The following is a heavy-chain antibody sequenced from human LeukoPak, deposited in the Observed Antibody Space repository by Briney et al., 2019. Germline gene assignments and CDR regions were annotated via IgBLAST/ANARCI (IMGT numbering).Heavy chain of an antibody. D-gene: IGHD2-2*01. CDR2: IKQDGSDK. Sequence: GGSLRLSCAASGFTFSTYWMSWVRQAPGKGLGWVANIKQDGSDKFYVDSVKGRFTISRDNAKNSMYLQMNSLRAEDTAVYYCARVLPVASRDYWGQGTLVTVSS. CDR3: ARVLPVASRDY. J-gene: IGHJ4*02. CDR1: GFTFSTYW. V-gene: IGHV3-7*01.